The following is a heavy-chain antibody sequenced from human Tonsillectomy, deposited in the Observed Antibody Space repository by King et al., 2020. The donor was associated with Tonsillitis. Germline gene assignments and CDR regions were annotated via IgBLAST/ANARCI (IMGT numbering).Heavy chain of an antibody. D-gene: IGHD3-3*01. J-gene: IGHJ4*02. CDR2: IWYDGSNK. CDR3: ARDRGFLEWLPDY. CDR1: GFTFSNYG. V-gene: IGHV3-33*01. Sequence: QLVQSGGGVVQPGRSLRLSCATSGFTFSNYGMHWVRQAPGKGLEWVAVIWYDGSNKYYGDSVKGRFTISRDNSKNTVFLQMNSLRADDTAVYYCARDRGFLEWLPDYWGQGTLVTVSS.